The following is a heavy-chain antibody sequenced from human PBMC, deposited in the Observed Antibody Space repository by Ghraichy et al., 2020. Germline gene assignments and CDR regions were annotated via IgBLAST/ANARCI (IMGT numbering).Heavy chain of an antibody. CDR1: GFNFNTYA. J-gene: IGHJ4*02. D-gene: IGHD3-16*01. Sequence: GGSLRLSCAASGFNFNTYAMHWVRQAPGKGLEWVAVISYHSTTKYYADSVKGRFIISRDNSNSTLYLQMSSLGAEDTALYYCVRDSELWTRGGFDYWGQGALVTVSS. CDR2: ISYHSTTK. CDR3: VRDSELWTRGGFDY. V-gene: IGHV3-30*04.